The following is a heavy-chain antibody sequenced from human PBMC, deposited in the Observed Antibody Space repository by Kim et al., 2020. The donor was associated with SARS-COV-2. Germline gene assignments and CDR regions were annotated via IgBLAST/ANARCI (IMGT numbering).Heavy chain of an antibody. CDR3: AKDGEQWLVSYFDY. J-gene: IGHJ4*02. D-gene: IGHD6-19*01. V-gene: IGHV3-9*01. CDR1: GFTFDDYA. CDR2: ISWNSGSI. Sequence: GGSLRLSCAASGFTFDDYAMHWVRQAPGKGLEWVSGISWNSGSIGYADSVKGRFTISRDNAKNSLYLQMNSLRAEDTALYYCAKDGEQWLVSYFDYWGQG.